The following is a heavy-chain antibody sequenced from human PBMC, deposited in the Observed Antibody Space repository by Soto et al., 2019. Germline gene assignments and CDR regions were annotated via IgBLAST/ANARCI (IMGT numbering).Heavy chain of an antibody. CDR2: IYYTGNT. CDR3: ARPREPYRYGHDAIDI. D-gene: IGHD3-16*02. CDR1: RGSISSSSYY. Sequence: PSETLSLTCTVSRGSISSSSYYWGWIRQPPGKGLEWIGNIYYTGNTYYNPSLKSRVTMSVDSSKNQFSLKLSSVTAADTAMYYCARPREPYRYGHDAIDIWGQATMVTVSS. V-gene: IGHV4-39*01. J-gene: IGHJ3*02.